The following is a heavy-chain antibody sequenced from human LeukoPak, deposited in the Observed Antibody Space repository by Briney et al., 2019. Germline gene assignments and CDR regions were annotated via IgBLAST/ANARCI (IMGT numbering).Heavy chain of an antibody. D-gene: IGHD6-19*01. J-gene: IGHJ4*02. CDR2: FDPEDGET. CDR1: GYTLTELS. Sequence: ASVKVSCTVSGYTLTELSMHWVRQAPGKGLEWMGGFDPEDGETIYAQKFQGRVTMTEDTSTDTAYMELSSLRSEDTAVYYCATDRRSSGWYDPHYFDYWGQGTLVTVSS. CDR3: ATDRRSSGWYDPHYFDY. V-gene: IGHV1-24*01.